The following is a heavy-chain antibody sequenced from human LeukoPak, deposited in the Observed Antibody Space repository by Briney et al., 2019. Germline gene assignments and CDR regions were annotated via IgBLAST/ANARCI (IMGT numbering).Heavy chain of an antibody. V-gene: IGHV3-23*01. Sequence: GGSLRLSCAASGFTFSTYAMTWVRQAPGKGLEWVSAINGGGDSTYYADSVKGRFIISRDFSKNTLYLQMNSLRAEDTAVYYCAKDWDWNPFYFDYWGQGALVTVSS. CDR3: AKDWDWNPFYFDY. CDR1: GFTFSTYA. J-gene: IGHJ4*02. CDR2: INGGGDST. D-gene: IGHD1-1*01.